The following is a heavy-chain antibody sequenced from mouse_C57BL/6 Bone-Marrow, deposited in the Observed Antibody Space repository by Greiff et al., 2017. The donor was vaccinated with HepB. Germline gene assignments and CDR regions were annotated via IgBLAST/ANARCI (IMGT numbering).Heavy chain of an antibody. CDR3: ARGGLRGAWCAY. CDR2: IWSGGST. CDR1: GFSLTSYG. V-gene: IGHV2-2*01. Sequence: QVQLKESGPGLVQPSQSLSITCTVSGFSLTSYGVHWVRQSPGKGLEWLGVIWSGGSTDYNAAFISRLSISKDNSKSQVFFKMNSLQADDTAIYYCARGGLRGAWCAYWGQGTLVTVSA. J-gene: IGHJ3*01. D-gene: IGHD2-4*01.